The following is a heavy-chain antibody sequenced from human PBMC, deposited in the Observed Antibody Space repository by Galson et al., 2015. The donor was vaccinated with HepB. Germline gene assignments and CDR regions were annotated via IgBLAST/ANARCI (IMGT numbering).Heavy chain of an antibody. V-gene: IGHV1-3*01. D-gene: IGHD3-10*01. CDR3: ARVGITMVRGANGFDY. CDR2: INAGNGNT. J-gene: IGHJ4*02. CDR1: GYTFTSYA. Sequence: SVKVSCKASGYTFTSYAMHWVRQAPGQRLEWMGWINAGNGNTKYSQKFQGRVTITRGTSASTAYMELSSLRSEDTAVYYCARVGITMVRGANGFDYWGQGTLVTVSS.